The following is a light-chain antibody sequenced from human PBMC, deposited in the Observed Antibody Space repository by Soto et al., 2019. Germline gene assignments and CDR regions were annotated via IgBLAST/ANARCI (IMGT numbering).Light chain of an antibody. V-gene: IGKV3-15*01. Sequence: EIVMTQSPATLSVSPGERATLSCRASQSVSSNLAWYQQKPGQAPRLLIYGASTRATGIPARFSGSGSGTEFTLTISSLQSEDFAVYCCQQYNNWPPCSFGQGTKVDIK. J-gene: IGKJ1*01. CDR3: QQYNNWPPCS. CDR1: QSVSSN. CDR2: GAS.